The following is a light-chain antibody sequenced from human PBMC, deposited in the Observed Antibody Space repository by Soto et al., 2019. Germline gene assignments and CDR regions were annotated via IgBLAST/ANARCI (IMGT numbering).Light chain of an antibody. CDR3: QQGYSFPRA. Sequence: DVQMTQSPSSLSASVGDRVTITCRASQPISNYLNWYQQKAGEAPKVLIFGASSLQSGVPSKFSGSGYGTDFTLTISNLQPEDFAIYYCQQGYSFPRAFGQGTKVDIK. CDR2: GAS. J-gene: IGKJ1*01. V-gene: IGKV1-39*01. CDR1: QPISNY.